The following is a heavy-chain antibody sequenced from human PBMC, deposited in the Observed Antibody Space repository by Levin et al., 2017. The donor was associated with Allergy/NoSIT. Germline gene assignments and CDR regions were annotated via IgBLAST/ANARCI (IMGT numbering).Heavy chain of an antibody. D-gene: IGHD5-18*01. CDR3: ARMGDTAMVDPFDY. Sequence: SETLSLTCTVSGGSISNYYWSWIRQPPGKGLEWIGYIYSSGSTNYNPSLKSRVTISVDTSKSQFPLKLTSVTAADTAVYYCARMGDTAMVDPFDYWGQGTLVTVSS. CDR1: GGSISNYY. V-gene: IGHV4-59*01. CDR2: IYSSGST. J-gene: IGHJ4*02.